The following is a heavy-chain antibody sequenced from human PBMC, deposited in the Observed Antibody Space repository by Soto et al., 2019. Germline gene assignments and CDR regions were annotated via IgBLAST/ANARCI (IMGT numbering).Heavy chain of an antibody. Sequence: DVQLVESGGGLIQPGESLRLSCAAFGLTVSGTKYVAWGRQAPGKGLEWVSALYDVCGSFYAGSVKGRFTTSSDTSKSTVYLQMYDLRHDETAVYYCASWLEREHAYDVWCQGTMVSVSS. V-gene: IGHV3-53*01. CDR1: GLTVSGTKY. CDR3: ASWLEREHAYDV. D-gene: IGHD1-1*01. CDR2: LYDVCGS. J-gene: IGHJ3*01.